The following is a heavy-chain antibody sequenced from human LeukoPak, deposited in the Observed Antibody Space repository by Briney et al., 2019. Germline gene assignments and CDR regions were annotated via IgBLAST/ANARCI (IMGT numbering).Heavy chain of an antibody. J-gene: IGHJ6*02. CDR1: GFTVSSNY. V-gene: IGHV3-66*01. CDR3: ARDYYGSGNPNYYYHGMDV. CDR2: IYSGGST. D-gene: IGHD3-10*01. Sequence: GGSLRLSCAASGFTVSSNYMSWVRQAPGKGLEWVSVIYSGGSTYYADSVKGRFTISRDNSKNTLYLQMNSLRAEDTAVYYCARDYYGSGNPNYYYHGMDVWGQGTTVTVSS.